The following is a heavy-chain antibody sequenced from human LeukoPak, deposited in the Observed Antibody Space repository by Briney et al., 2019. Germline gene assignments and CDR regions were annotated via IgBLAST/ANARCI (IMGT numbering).Heavy chain of an antibody. CDR3: ATIRVDYWYCDL. V-gene: IGHV4-34*01. CDR1: GGSFSGYY. J-gene: IGHJ2*01. Sequence: SETLSLTCAVYGGSFSGYYWSWIRQPPGKGLEWIGEINHSASTNYNPSLKSRVTISVDTSKNQFSLKLSSVTAADTAVYFCATIRVDYWYCDLWGRGTVVTVSS. D-gene: IGHD3-3*02. CDR2: INHSAST.